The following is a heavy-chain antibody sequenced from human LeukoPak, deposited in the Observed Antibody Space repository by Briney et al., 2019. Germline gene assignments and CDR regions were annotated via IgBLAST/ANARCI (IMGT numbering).Heavy chain of an antibody. D-gene: IGHD2-21*02. CDR2: VYDRGGT. V-gene: IGHV4-59*01. CDR3: ARASDSGDWHLGY. CDR1: GDFISRYY. J-gene: IGHJ4*02. Sequence: KSSETLSLTCTVSGDFISRYYWSWIRQSPGKGLEWVGYVYDRGGTNYNPSLKSRAIISADKSKDQFSLKVTSVTAADTVVYYCARASDSGDWHLGYGGQGTRVTVS.